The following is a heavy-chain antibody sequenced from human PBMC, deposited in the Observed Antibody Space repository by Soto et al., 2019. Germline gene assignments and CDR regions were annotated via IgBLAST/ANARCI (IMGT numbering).Heavy chain of an antibody. V-gene: IGHV1-8*01. CDR3: ARDIVVVPAARPIRYCYCGMDV. CDR1: GYTFASYD. J-gene: IGHJ6*02. CDR2: MDPNSGNT. D-gene: IGHD2-2*01. Sequence: GASVKVSFKASGYTFASYDINWVRQATGQGLEWMGWMDPNSGNTGYAQKFQGRVTMTTDTSTSTAYMDLRSLRSDDTAVYYCARDIVVVPAARPIRYCYCGMDVWGEGTTVTV.